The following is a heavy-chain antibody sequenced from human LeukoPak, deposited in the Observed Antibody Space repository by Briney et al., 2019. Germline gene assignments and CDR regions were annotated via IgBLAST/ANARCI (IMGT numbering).Heavy chain of an antibody. J-gene: IGHJ4*02. CDR2: IKSTGDTT. CDR1: GYTFTSYH. CDR3: VREDAHTYYFDF. V-gene: IGHV1-46*01. D-gene: IGHD2-2*01. Sequence: ASVQVSCKTSGYTFTSYHMHWVRQAPGQGLEWGAIIKSTGDTTVYAQKFQGRVTVTRDTSTSTVYMDLSSLSSEDTAVYYCVREDAHTYYFDFWGPGTLVTVSS.